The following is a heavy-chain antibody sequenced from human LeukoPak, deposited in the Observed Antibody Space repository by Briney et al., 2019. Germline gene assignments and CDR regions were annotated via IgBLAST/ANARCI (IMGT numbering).Heavy chain of an antibody. CDR1: GFTFSSYW. J-gene: IGHJ4*02. Sequence: GGSLRLSCAASGFTFSSYWMHWVRHAPGKGLVWVSRVNSDGSTTNYADSVKGRFTISRDNAKNTLYLQMNSLRAEDTAVYYCARDGDTAKMVGFLPDRFDYWGQGTLVTVSS. CDR3: ARDGDTAKMVGFLPDRFDY. CDR2: VNSDGSTT. D-gene: IGHD5-18*01. V-gene: IGHV3-74*01.